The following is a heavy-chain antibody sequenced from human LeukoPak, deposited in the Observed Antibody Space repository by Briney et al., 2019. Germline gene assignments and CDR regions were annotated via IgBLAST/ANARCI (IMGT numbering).Heavy chain of an antibody. CDR1: GYTFSTYG. D-gene: IGHD2-21*01. CDR3: ARDHGHKSVDY. Sequence: ASVNVSCKASGYTFSTYGISWVRQAPGQGLEWMGWISAYNGNTNYTQKFQGRVTMTTDTSTSTLYMEVRSLRSDDTAVYYCARDHGHKSVDYWGQGTLVPVSS. V-gene: IGHV1-18*01. J-gene: IGHJ4*02. CDR2: ISAYNGNT.